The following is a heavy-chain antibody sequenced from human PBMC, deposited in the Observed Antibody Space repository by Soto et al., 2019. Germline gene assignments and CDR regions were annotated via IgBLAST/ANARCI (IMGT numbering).Heavy chain of an antibody. CDR2: ISYDGSNK. Sequence: PGGSLRLSCAASGFTFSSNGMHWVRQAPGKGLEWVAVISYDGSNKYYADSVKGRFTISRDNSKNTLYLQMNSLRAEDTAVYYCAKDGWGGDYRLHGYYGMDVWGQGTTVTVSS. V-gene: IGHV3-30*18. D-gene: IGHD4-17*01. CDR1: GFTFSSNG. J-gene: IGHJ6*02. CDR3: AKDGWGGDYRLHGYYGMDV.